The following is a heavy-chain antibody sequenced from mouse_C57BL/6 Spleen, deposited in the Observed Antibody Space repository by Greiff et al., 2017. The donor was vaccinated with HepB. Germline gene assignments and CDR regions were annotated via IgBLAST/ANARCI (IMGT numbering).Heavy chain of an antibody. Sequence: EVQLQESVAELVRPGASVKLSCTASGFNIKNTYMLWVKQRPEQGLEWIGRIDPANGNTKYAPKFQGKATITADTSSNTAYLQLSSLTSEDTAIYYCAGDSSGYAWFAYWGQGTLVTVSA. J-gene: IGHJ3*01. V-gene: IGHV14-3*01. CDR3: AGDSSGYAWFAY. D-gene: IGHD3-2*02. CDR2: IDPANGNT. CDR1: GFNIKNTY.